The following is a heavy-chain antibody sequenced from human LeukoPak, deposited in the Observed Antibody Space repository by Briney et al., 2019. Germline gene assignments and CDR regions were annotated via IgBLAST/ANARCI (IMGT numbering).Heavy chain of an antibody. CDR1: GFTFSTYS. CDR3: AKDARSFGGTYFDY. J-gene: IGHJ4*02. CDR2: ITSSDSYI. V-gene: IGHV3-21*04. Sequence: GGSLRLSCAASGFTFSTYSMNWVRQAPGKGLEWVSSITSSDSYIHYADSVKGRFTTSRDTSKTTLYLQMNSLRAEDTAIYYCAKDARSFGGTYFDYWGQGIQVTVST. D-gene: IGHD2-15*01.